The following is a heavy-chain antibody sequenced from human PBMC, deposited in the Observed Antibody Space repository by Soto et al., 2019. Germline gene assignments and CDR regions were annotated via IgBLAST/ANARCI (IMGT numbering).Heavy chain of an antibody. D-gene: IGHD6-19*01. CDR1: GRTFSSYA. V-gene: IGHV3-30-3*01. CDR3: ARRLTSTVSALGY. J-gene: IGHJ4*02. CDR2: ISGDGGNK. Sequence: QVHLVESGGGVVQPGKSQRLSCTASGRTFSSYAVHWVRQAPGKGLEWVSVISGDGGNKYFAESVRGRFLISRDNSKNTVYLQMNSLRHEDTAVYFCARRLTSTVSALGYWGQGTLVTVSS.